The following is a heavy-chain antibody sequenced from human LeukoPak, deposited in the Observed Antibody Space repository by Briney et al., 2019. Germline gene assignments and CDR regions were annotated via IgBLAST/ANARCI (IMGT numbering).Heavy chain of an antibody. CDR1: GFTFDDYA. J-gene: IGHJ4*02. V-gene: IGHV3-9*01. D-gene: IGHD5-18*01. CDR3: AKALDTAMVRGAFDY. Sequence: GGSLRLSCAASGFTFDDYAMHWVRQAPGKGLEWVSGISWNSGSIGYADSVKGRFTISRDNAKNSLYLQMNSLRAEDTALYYCAKALDTAMVRGAFDYWGQGTLVTVSS. CDR2: ISWNSGSI.